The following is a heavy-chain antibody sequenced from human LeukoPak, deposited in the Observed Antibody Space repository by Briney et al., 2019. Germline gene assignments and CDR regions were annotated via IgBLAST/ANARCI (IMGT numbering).Heavy chain of an antibody. Sequence: PGGSLRLSCAASGFTFSSYAMHWVRQAPGKGLEWVAVISYDGSNKYYADSVKGRFTISRDNSKNTLYLQMNSLRAEDTAVYYCAIGDIVATGYFDYWGQGTLVTVSS. CDR1: GFTFSSYA. CDR2: ISYDGSNK. J-gene: IGHJ4*02. D-gene: IGHD5-12*01. V-gene: IGHV3-30-3*01. CDR3: AIGDIVATGYFDY.